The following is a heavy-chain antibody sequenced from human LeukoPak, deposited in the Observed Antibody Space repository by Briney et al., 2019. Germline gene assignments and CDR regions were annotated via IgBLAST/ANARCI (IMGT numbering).Heavy chain of an antibody. D-gene: IGHD1-7*01. V-gene: IGHV1-18*01. CDR1: GYTFTSYG. CDR2: ISANNGDT. Sequence: ASVKVSCKASGYTFTSYGISWVRHAPGQGLEWMGWISANNGDTNYVQKFRGRVTMTTDTSTSTAYMELRSLISDDTAVYYCARDVPGTTPFDFWGQGTLVTVSS. J-gene: IGHJ4*02. CDR3: ARDVPGTTPFDF.